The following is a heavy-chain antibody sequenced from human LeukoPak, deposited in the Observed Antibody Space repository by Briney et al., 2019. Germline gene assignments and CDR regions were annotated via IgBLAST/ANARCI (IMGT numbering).Heavy chain of an antibody. CDR3: ARGHPHSSFDY. J-gene: IGHJ4*02. Sequence: SETLSLACAVYGGSFSGYYWSWIRQPPGKGLEWIGEINHSGSTNYNPSLKSRVTISVDTSKNQFSLKLSSVTAADTAVYYCARGHPHSSFDYWGQGTLVTVSS. D-gene: IGHD2-21*01. CDR2: INHSGST. V-gene: IGHV4-34*01. CDR1: GGSFSGYY.